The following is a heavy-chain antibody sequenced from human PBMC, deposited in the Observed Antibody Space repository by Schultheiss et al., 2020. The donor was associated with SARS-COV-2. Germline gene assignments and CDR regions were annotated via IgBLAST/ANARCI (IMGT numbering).Heavy chain of an antibody. CDR2: MYPGDSDA. V-gene: IGHV5-51*01. D-gene: IGHD2-2*01. CDR1: GYSFTSYW. Sequence: GESLKISCKGSGYSFTSYWIGWVRQMPGKGLEWMAIMYPGDSDARYSPSFQGQVSISADKSISTAYLQWSSLKASDTAMYYCARAPRREDIVVVPAAGYYYGMDVWGQGTTVTVSS. CDR3: ARAPRREDIVVVPAAGYYYGMDV. J-gene: IGHJ6*02.